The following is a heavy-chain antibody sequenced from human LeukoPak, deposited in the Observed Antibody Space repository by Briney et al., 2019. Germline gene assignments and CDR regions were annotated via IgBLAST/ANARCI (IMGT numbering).Heavy chain of an antibody. D-gene: IGHD6-19*01. Sequence: GASVKVSCKASGYTFTSYAMNWVRQAPGQGLEWMGWINPNSGGTNYAQKFQGRVTMTRDTSISTAYMELSRLRSDDTAVYYCARSEVRVAGPYFDYWGQGTLVTVSS. V-gene: IGHV1-2*02. CDR2: INPNSGGT. CDR3: ARSEVRVAGPYFDY. CDR1: GYTFTSYA. J-gene: IGHJ4*02.